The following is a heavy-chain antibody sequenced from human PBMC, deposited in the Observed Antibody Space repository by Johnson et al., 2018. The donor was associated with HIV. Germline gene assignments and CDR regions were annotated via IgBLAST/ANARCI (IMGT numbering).Heavy chain of an antibody. J-gene: IGHJ3*02. CDR1: GFSFDSHA. CDR3: ARARRLADAFDI. Sequence: VQLVESGGGLVQPGGSLRLSCAASGFSFDSHAINWVRQAPGKGLQWVSAISYSGSSTYYADSVKGRFTISRDSSKNTRYLQMNSLRPEDTAVYYCARARRLADAFDIWGQGTMVTVSS. D-gene: IGHD5-12*01. CDR2: ISYSGSST. V-gene: IGHV3-23*04.